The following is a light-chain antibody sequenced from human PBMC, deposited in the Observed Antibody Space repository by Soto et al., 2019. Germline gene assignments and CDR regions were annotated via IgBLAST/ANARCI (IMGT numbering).Light chain of an antibody. J-gene: IGKJ1*01. CDR1: QSVSSNY. CDR3: QHFGNSLWT. Sequence: EIVMTQSPGTLSLSPGDRATLSCRASQSVSSNYVAWFHQKPGQAPRLLIYGASSRATGIPDRFSGSGSGTDFTLTISRLEPEDFAVYYCQHFGNSLWTFGQGTKVEI. V-gene: IGKV3-20*01. CDR2: GAS.